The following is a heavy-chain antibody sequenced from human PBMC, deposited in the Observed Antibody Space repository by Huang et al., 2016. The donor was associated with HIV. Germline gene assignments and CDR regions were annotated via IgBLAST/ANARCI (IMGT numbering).Heavy chain of an antibody. Sequence: QVQLQESGPGLVKPSETLSLTCTVSGGSISSYYWSWIRQPPGKGLECIRCIYYSGSTNYHPSLKSRVTISVATSKDQFALKLRSVTAADTAVYYCARGPSPWLQEAFDIWGQGTMVTVSS. CDR2: IYYSGST. CDR3: ARGPSPWLQEAFDI. CDR1: GGSISSYY. J-gene: IGHJ3*02. D-gene: IGHD5-12*01. V-gene: IGHV4-59*01.